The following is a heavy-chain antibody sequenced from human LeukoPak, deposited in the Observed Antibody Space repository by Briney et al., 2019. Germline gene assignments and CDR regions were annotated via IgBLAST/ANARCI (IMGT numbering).Heavy chain of an antibody. Sequence: GGSLRLSCAASGFTFSSYAMSWVRQALGKGLEWVSAISGSGGSTYYAASVKGRFTISRDNSKNTLYLQMNSLRAEDTAVYYCASYDFWSGYSTDYWGQGTLVTVSS. V-gene: IGHV3-23*01. D-gene: IGHD3-3*01. J-gene: IGHJ4*02. CDR1: GFTFSSYA. CDR3: ASYDFWSGYSTDY. CDR2: ISGSGGST.